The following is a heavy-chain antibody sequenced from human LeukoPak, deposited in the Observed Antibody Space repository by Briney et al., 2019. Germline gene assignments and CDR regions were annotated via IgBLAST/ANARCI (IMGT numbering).Heavy chain of an antibody. Sequence: APVKVSCKASGYTFRNYDIVWVRQATGQGLEWMGWMKPDNGNTGYIEMFQGRLTLTRDTSINTAYLELSNLRSEDTAVYYCARGNNWYDHWGQGTLVTVSS. CDR1: GYTFRNYD. V-gene: IGHV1-8*03. CDR3: ARGNNWYDH. J-gene: IGHJ5*02. CDR2: MKPDNGNT.